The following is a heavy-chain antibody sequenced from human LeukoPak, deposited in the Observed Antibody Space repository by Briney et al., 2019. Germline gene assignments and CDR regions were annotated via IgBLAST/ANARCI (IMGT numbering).Heavy chain of an antibody. D-gene: IGHD3-22*01. V-gene: IGHV1-2*06. CDR2: INPNSGGT. J-gene: IGHJ4*02. Sequence: ASVKVSCKASGYTFTGYYMHWVRQAPGQGPEWMGRINPNSGGTNYAQKFQGRVTMTRDTSISTAYMELSRPRSDDTAVYYCARGGVVVIGDFDYWGQGTLVTVSS. CDR1: GYTFTGYY. CDR3: ARGGVVVIGDFDY.